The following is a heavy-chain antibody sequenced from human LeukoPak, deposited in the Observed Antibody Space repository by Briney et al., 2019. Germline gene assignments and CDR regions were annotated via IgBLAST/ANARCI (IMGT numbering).Heavy chain of an antibody. CDR3: ARGRSRHYYYMDV. CDR2: ISSSSSYI. V-gene: IGHV3-21*01. D-gene: IGHD1-14*01. CDR1: GFTFSSYW. J-gene: IGHJ6*03. Sequence: PGGSLRLSCAASGFTFSSYWMSWVRQAPGKGLEWVSSISSSSSYIYYADSVKGRFTISRDNAKNSLYLQMNSLRAEDTAVYYCARGRSRHYYYMDVWGKGTTVTVSS.